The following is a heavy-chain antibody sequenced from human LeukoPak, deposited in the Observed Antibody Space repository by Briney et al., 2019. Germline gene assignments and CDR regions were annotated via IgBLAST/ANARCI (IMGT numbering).Heavy chain of an antibody. CDR2: IIPIVATP. CDR1: GGTFSSYG. Sequence: SVKVSCKASGGTFSSYGINWVRQAPGQGLQWMGGIIPIVATPKYAQRFQGRVTITADVYTTTAYIEVDSLTSEDTAVYYCARKAAAGRSAFDYWGQGTPVTVSS. V-gene: IGHV1-69*13. J-gene: IGHJ4*02. D-gene: IGHD6-13*01. CDR3: ARKAAAGRSAFDY.